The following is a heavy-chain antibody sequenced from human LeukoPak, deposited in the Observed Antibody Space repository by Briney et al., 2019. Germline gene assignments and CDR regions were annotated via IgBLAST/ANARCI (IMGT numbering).Heavy chain of an antibody. CDR2: IYSGGST. CDR3: AREGLAMPKGDAFDI. D-gene: IGHD2-2*01. CDR1: GFTVSSNY. V-gene: IGHV3-66*01. J-gene: IGHJ3*02. Sequence: GGSLRLSCAASGFTVSSNYMSWARQAPGKGLEWVSVIYSGGSTYYADSVKGRFTISRDNSKNTLYLQMNSLRAEDTAVYYCAREGLAMPKGDAFDIWGQGTMVTVSS.